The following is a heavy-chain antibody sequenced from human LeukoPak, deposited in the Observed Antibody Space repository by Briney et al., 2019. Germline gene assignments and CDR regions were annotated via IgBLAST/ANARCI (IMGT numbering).Heavy chain of an antibody. Sequence: GESLKSSCKGSGYTFTKYWIGWVRQMSGKGLAWMGIIYPGDSDTRDSPSFQGQVTMSVDKSISTAYLQWRSLKASDTAMYYCARGSVDTAMTFDYWGQGTLVTVSS. D-gene: IGHD5-18*01. V-gene: IGHV5-51*01. CDR3: ARGSVDTAMTFDY. CDR2: IYPGDSDT. J-gene: IGHJ4*02. CDR1: GYTFTKYW.